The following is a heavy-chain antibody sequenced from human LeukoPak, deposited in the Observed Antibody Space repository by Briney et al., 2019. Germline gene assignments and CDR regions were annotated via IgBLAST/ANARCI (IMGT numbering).Heavy chain of an antibody. V-gene: IGHV4-4*07. D-gene: IGHD3-3*01. CDR1: GGSISSYY. Sequence: SETLSLTCTVSGGSISSYYWSWLRQPAGKGLEWIGRIYTSGSTNYNPSLKSRVTMSVDTSKNQFSLKLSSVTAADTAVYYCARGYYDFWSGYYTRGNWFDPWGQGTLVTVSS. CDR2: IYTSGST. J-gene: IGHJ5*02. CDR3: ARGYYDFWSGYYTRGNWFDP.